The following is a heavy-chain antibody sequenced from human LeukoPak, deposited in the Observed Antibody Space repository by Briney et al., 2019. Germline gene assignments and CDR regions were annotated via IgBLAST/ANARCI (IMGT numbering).Heavy chain of an antibody. D-gene: IGHD3-10*01. CDR2: IYHSGST. V-gene: IGHV4-4*02. CDR3: ARDGSYYYAFDI. CDR1: GVSISSSNW. Sequence: SETLSLTCAVSGVSISSSNWWSWVRQPPGKGLEWIGEIYHSGSTNYNPSLKSRVTISVDKSKNQFSLKLSSVTAADTAVYYCARDGSYYYAFDIWGQGTMVTVSS. J-gene: IGHJ3*02.